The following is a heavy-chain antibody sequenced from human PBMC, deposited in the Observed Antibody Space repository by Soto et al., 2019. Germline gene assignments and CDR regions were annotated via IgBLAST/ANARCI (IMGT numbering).Heavy chain of an antibody. J-gene: IGHJ5*02. V-gene: IGHV4-59*12. CDR3: ARDLYYYDHWFDP. CDR1: GGSISSYY. Sequence: PSETLSLTCTVSGGSISSYYWSWIRQPPGKGLEWIGYIYYSGSTNYNPSLKSRATISVDTSKNQFSLYLQMNSLRAEDTAVYYCARDLYYYDHWFDPCGEGTLVTVSS. D-gene: IGHD3-22*01. CDR2: IYYSGST.